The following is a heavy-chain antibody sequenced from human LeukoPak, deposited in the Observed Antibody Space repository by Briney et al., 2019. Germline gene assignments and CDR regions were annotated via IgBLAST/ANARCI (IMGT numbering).Heavy chain of an antibody. CDR2: INHSGST. CDR3: ARQVGYGDYLNWFDP. Sequence: SETLSLTCAVYGGSFSGYYWSWIRQPPGKGLEWIGEINHSGSTNYNPSLKSRVTISVDTSKNQFSLKLSSVTAADTAVYYCARQVGYGDYLNWFDPWGQGTLVTVSS. V-gene: IGHV4-34*01. J-gene: IGHJ5*02. CDR1: GGSFSGYY. D-gene: IGHD4-17*01.